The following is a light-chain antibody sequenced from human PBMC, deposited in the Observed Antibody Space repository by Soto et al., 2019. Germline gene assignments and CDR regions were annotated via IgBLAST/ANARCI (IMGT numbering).Light chain of an antibody. CDR3: QQRSNWLSWT. CDR2: DVS. J-gene: IGKJ1*01. Sequence: EIVLTQSPATLSLSPGERATLSCRASQSVSSYLAWYQQKPGQAPRLLIYDVSNRATGIPARFSGSGSGTDFTLTISSLEPEDFALYYCQQRSNWLSWTFGQGTKVEIK. CDR1: QSVSSY. V-gene: IGKV3-11*01.